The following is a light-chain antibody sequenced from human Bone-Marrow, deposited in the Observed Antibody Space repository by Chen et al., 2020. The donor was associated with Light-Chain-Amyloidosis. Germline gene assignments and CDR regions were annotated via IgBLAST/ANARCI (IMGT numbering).Light chain of an antibody. V-gene: IGKV3-20*01. J-gene: IGKJ4*01. CDR1: QTISSNY. CDR3: QHDSTSPHT. CDR2: GSS. Sequence: EIVLTQSPGTLSLSPGEGANLSCRASQTISSNYLTWYQQKFGQAPRLLIYGSSSRSTGIPDRFTRTGSGTDFTLTINRLEPEDFAMYYCQHDSTSPHTFGGGTKVEIK.